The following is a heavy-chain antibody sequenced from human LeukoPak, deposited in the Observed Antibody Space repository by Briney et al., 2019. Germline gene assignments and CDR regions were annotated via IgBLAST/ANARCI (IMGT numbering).Heavy chain of an antibody. D-gene: IGHD6-13*01. CDR1: GYTFTSYD. CDR2: MNPNSGNT. V-gene: IGHV1-8*01. J-gene: IGHJ6*03. Sequence: ASVKVSCKASGYTFTSYDINWVRQATGQGLEWMGWMNPNSGNTGYAQEFQGRVTMTRNTSISTAYMELSSPRSEDTAVYYCARVGIAAAGYYYYYYMDVWDKGTTVTISS. CDR3: ARVGIAAAGYYYYYYMDV.